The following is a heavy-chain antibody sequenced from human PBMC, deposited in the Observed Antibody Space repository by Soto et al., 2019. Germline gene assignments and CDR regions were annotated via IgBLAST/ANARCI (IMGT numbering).Heavy chain of an antibody. J-gene: IGHJ5*02. CDR3: ARVYDIGNWNYEDQNWFCP. Sequence: SETRSLTCTVSGGSLSSGDYYWSWIRKPPGTGLEWTGYIYYSGSTYYKPSLKSRVTISGDTSKSQFALKLSSVTAADTAVYYGARVYDIGNWNYEDQNWFCPWGQGTLGTIAS. D-gene: IGHD1-7*01. V-gene: IGHV4-30-4*01. CDR2: IYYSGST. CDR1: GGSLSSGDYY.